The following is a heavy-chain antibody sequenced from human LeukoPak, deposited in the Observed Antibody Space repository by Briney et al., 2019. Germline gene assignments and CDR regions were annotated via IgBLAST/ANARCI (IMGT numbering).Heavy chain of an antibody. J-gene: IGHJ6*02. D-gene: IGHD2-2*01. CDR3: ARDRKIVVVPAATHSTGMDV. CDR2: IYYSGST. CDR1: GGSISSYY. V-gene: IGHV4-59*12. Sequence: SETLSLTCTVSGGSISSYYWSWIRKPPGKGLEWIGYIYYSGSTNYNPSLKSRVTISVDTSKNQFSLKLSSVTAADTAVYYCARDRKIVVVPAATHSTGMDVWGQGTTVTVSS.